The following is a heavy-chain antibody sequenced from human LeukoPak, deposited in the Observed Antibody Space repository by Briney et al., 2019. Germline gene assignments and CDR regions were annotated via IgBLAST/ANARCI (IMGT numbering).Heavy chain of an antibody. V-gene: IGHV1-69*04. CDR1: GGTFSSYA. J-gene: IGHJ3*02. CDR2: IIPILGIA. D-gene: IGHD3-3*01. Sequence: SVKVSCKASGGTFSSYAISWVRQAPGQGLEWMGRIIPILGIANYAQKFQGRVTITADKSTSTAYMELSSLRSEDTAVYYCAKDDWGITYYDFWSGPNKDAFDIWGQGTMVTVSS. CDR3: AKDDWGITYYDFWSGPNKDAFDI.